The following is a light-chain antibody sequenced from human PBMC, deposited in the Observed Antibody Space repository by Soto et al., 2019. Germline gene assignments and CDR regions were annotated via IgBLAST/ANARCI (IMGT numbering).Light chain of an antibody. CDR1: SSDIGAYNY. CDR3: SSYTTRNTEV. J-gene: IGLJ1*01. Sequence: QSAPTQPASVSGSPGQSITISCAGTSSDIGAYNYVSWYQHLPGKAPKLIIYDVVTRPSGISTRFSASKSGNTASLTISGLQAEDEADYYCSSYTTRNTEVFGTGTKVTVL. CDR2: DVV. V-gene: IGLV2-14*03.